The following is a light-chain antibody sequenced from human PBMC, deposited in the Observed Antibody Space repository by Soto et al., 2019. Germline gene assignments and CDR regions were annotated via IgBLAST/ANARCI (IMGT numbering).Light chain of an antibody. J-gene: IGLJ2*01. Sequence: QSALTQPPSASGSPGQSVTISCTGTNNDIGYYDFVSWYQHHPGKAPRLMIFGVDKRPSGVSNRFSGSKSGNTASLTISGLQADDEADYYCYSYAGSRTFVVIGGGTKVTVL. CDR1: NNDIGYYDF. V-gene: IGLV2-23*02. CDR2: GVD. CDR3: YSYAGSRTFVV.